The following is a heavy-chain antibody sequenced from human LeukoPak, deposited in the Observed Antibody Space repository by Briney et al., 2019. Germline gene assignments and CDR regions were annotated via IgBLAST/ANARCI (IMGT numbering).Heavy chain of an antibody. CDR2: INHSGST. CDR3: ASEYSSSPAGFDY. J-gene: IGHJ4*02. CDR1: GGSFSGYY. Sequence: SETLSLTCAVYGGSFSGYYWSWIRQPPGKGLEWIGEINHSGSTNYNPSLKSRVTISVDTSKNQFSLKLSSVTAADTAVYYCASEYSSSPAGFDYWGQGTLVTVSS. D-gene: IGHD6-6*01. V-gene: IGHV4-34*01.